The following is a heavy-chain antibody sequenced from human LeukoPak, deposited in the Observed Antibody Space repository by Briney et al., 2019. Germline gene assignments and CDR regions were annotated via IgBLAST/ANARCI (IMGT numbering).Heavy chain of an antibody. D-gene: IGHD6-19*01. V-gene: IGHV3-9*01. CDR2: ITWNSDAI. CDR1: GFAFDDYA. CDR3: ATNPPGIAVAGNGNFDN. Sequence: PGRSLRLSCAASGFAFDDYAMHWVRQAPGKGLEWVSGITWNSDAIGYADSVKGRFTISRDNAKNSLYLQMESLRAEDTAFYYCATNPPGIAVAGNGNFDNWGQGTLVTASS. J-gene: IGHJ4*02.